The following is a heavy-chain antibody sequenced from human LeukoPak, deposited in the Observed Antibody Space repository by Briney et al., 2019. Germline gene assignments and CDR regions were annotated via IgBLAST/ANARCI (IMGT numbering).Heavy chain of an antibody. CDR1: GGSISSSSYY. Sequence: PSETLSLTCTVSGGSISSSSYYWGWIRQPPGKGLEWIGSIYYSGSTYYNPSLKSRVTISVDTSKNQFSLKLRSVTAADKAVYYCASYPTGYFDWLLYPRYYYYYYYMDVWGKGTTVTVSS. J-gene: IGHJ6*03. D-gene: IGHD3-9*01. V-gene: IGHV4-39*07. CDR2: IYYSGST. CDR3: ASYPTGYFDWLLYPRYYYYYYYMDV.